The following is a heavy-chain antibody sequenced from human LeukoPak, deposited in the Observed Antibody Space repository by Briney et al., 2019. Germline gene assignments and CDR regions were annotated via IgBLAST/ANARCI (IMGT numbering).Heavy chain of an antibody. V-gene: IGHV4-34*01. D-gene: IGHD6-13*01. J-gene: IGHJ4*02. CDR1: GGSFSGYY. CDR3: ARVRMAAAATYVLDY. CDR2: INHSGST. Sequence: PSETLSLTCAVYGGSFSGYYWSWIRQPPGKGLEWIGEINHSGSTNYNPSLKSRVTISVDTSKNQFSLKLSSVTAADTAVYYCARVRMAAAATYVLDYWGQGTLVTVSS.